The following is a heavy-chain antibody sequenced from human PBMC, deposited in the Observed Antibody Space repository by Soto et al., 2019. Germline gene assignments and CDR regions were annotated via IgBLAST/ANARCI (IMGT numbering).Heavy chain of an antibody. V-gene: IGHV3-11*05. CDR2: ISSSGSDT. D-gene: IGHD1-26*01. CDR1: GFTFSDYY. Sequence: GVSLRLSCAASGFTFSDYYMNWIRQVPGKGLEWVSYISSSGSDTNYADSVKGRFTISRDNVNNSLFLHMSSLRAEDTAIYYCARVSTTNYYPGFDPWGQGTLVTVSS. CDR3: ARVSTTNYYPGFDP. J-gene: IGHJ5*02.